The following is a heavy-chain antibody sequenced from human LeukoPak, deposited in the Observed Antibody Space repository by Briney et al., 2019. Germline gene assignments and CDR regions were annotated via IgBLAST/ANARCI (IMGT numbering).Heavy chain of an antibody. CDR1: GGSISSSNW. CDR3: ARGPYSYDSSGAFDI. J-gene: IGHJ3*02. Sequence: PSETLSLTCAVSGGSISSSNWWSWVRQPPGKGLEWIGEIYHSGSTNYNPSLKSRVTISVDKSKNQSSLKLSSVAAADTAVYFCARGPYSYDSSGAFDIWGQGTMVTVSS. D-gene: IGHD3-22*01. V-gene: IGHV4-4*02. CDR2: IYHSGST.